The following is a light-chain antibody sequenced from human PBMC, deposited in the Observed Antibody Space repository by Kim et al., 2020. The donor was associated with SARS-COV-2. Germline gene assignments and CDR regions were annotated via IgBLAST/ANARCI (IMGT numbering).Light chain of an antibody. CDR2: GAY. CDR3: QQLSVSPVT. Sequence: GDSMPMTCRSRQDVNSYVAWYQQKSGTAPKVVIFGAYTFADGGPSRFTGGGSRTEFTLTLNNLQPEDVATYYCQQLSVSPVTFGPGTKVDIK. J-gene: IGKJ3*01. CDR1: QDVNSY. V-gene: IGKV1-9*01.